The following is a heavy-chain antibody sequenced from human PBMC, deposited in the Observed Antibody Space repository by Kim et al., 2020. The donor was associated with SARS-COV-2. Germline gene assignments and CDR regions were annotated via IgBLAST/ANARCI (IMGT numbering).Heavy chain of an antibody. Sequence: GGSLRLSCAASGFTVGNNYMRWVRQAPGKGLEWVSLIYSGGSTYYSDSSKGRFTISRDSSKKNPYLQLNSLRVEDTAVYYCANSAAYWWQGTLVTVSS. J-gene: IGHJ4*02. CDR1: GFTVGNNY. D-gene: IGHD2-15*01. CDR3: ANSAAY. CDR2: IYSGGST. V-gene: IGHV3-53*01.